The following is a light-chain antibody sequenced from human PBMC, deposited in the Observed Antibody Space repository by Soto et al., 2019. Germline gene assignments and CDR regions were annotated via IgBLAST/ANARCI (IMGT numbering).Light chain of an antibody. V-gene: IGKV1-39*01. CDR3: QQGYSTPPT. CDR2: AAS. J-gene: IGKJ1*01. Sequence: DIQMTQSPSSLSASVGDRVTITCRASQSITNYLNWYQHKPGKAPKLLISAASSLESGVPSRFSGSGSGTDFTLTISSLQPEDFATYYCQQGYSTPPTFGQGTKVEIK. CDR1: QSITNY.